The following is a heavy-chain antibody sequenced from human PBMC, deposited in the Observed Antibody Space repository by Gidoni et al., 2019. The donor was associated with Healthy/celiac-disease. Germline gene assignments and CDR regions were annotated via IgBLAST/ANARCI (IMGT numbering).Heavy chain of an antibody. CDR1: GFPFDDAA. CDR2: ISWYSGSI. J-gene: IGHJ4*02. V-gene: IGHV3-9*01. CDR3: AEDGRKWSLPDY. D-gene: IGHD2-15*01. Sequence: EVQREESGGGGVGPRKSLRSSCAALGFPFDDAARHWGRQAPGKGLGWVSCISWYSGSISNADSEKSRFANSKDNAKNSLYLHMNSLGTEATTLYYYAEDGRKWSLPDYWGQGTLVTVSS.